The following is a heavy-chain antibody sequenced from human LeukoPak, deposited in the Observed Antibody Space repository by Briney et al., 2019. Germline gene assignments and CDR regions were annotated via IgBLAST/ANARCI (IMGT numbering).Heavy chain of an antibody. CDR2: IIPIFGTA. J-gene: IGHJ3*02. CDR3: ARVVADSGYSSSWYQGGAFDI. V-gene: IGHV1-69*01. Sequence: ASVKVSCKASGGTFSSYAISWVRQAPGQGLEWMGGIIPIFGTANYAQKFQGRVTFTADESKSTAYVELSSLRCEDTAVYYCARVVADSGYSSSWYQGGAFDIWGQGKMVTVSS. CDR1: GGTFSSYA. D-gene: IGHD6-13*01.